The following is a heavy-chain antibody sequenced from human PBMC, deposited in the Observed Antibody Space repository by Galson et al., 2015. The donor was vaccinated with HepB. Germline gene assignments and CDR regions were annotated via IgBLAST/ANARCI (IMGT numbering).Heavy chain of an antibody. Sequence: SLRLSCAASGFTVSSNYMSWVRQAPGKGLEWVSIIYSGGTTNYADSVKGRFTISRDNSKNTLYLQMNSLRAEDTAVYYCARTISMTDTWGQGTLVTVSS. CDR3: ARTISMTDT. D-gene: IGHD3-22*01. J-gene: IGHJ4*02. CDR1: GFTVSSNY. V-gene: IGHV3-66*01. CDR2: IYSGGTT.